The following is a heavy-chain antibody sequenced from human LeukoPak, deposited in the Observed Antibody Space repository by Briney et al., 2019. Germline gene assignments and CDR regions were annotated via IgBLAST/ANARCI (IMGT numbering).Heavy chain of an antibody. D-gene: IGHD6-19*01. V-gene: IGHV3-23*01. J-gene: IGHJ4*02. Sequence: PGGSLRLSCAASGFTFSSYAMSWVRQAPGKGLEWVSAISGSGGSTYYADSVKGRFTISRDNAKNSLYLQMNSLRAEDTAVYYCARGGTYSSGWYFDYWGQGTLVTVSS. CDR1: GFTFSSYA. CDR3: ARGGTYSSGWYFDY. CDR2: ISGSGGST.